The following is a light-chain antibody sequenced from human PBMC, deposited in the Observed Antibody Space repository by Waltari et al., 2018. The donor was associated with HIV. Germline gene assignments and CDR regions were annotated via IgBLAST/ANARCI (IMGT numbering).Light chain of an antibody. V-gene: IGLV3-21*04. CDR1: NIGSHS. J-gene: IGLJ1*01. CDR2: YKD. CDR3: QLWDTSTDHYV. Sequence: SYILTQPPSVSVAPGKTASITCGGNNIGSHSVHWYQQKPGQAPVLVIYYKDDGPSGIPVRFSGSKSGNTDTLTISRVEAGDEADYYCQLWDTSTDHYVFGTGTKVTVL.